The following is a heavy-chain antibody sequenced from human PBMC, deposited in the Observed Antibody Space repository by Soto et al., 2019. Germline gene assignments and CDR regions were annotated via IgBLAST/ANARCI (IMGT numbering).Heavy chain of an antibody. CDR1: GGSISSYY. CDR2: IYYSGST. V-gene: IGHV4-59*12. Sequence: SETLSLTCTVSGGSISSYYWSWIRQPPGKGLEWIGYIYYSGSTNYNPSLKSRVTISVDTSKNQFSLKLSSVTAADTAVYYCARAKVFGVATGYYYYYYGMDVWGQGTTVTVSS. J-gene: IGHJ6*02. CDR3: ARAKVFGVATGYYYYYYGMDV. D-gene: IGHD3-3*01.